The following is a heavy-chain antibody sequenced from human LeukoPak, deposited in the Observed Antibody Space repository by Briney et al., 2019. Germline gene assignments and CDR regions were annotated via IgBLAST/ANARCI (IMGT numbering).Heavy chain of an antibody. V-gene: IGHV1-18*01. Sequence: ASVKVSCKASGYTFTSYGISWVRQAPGQGLEWMGWISAYNGNTNYAQKLQGRVTMTTDTSTSTAYMELRSLRSDDTAVYYCARDRGPYCSSTSCYTRGMDVWGQGTTVTVSS. CDR2: ISAYNGNT. J-gene: IGHJ6*02. CDR3: ARDRGPYCSSTSCYTRGMDV. D-gene: IGHD2-2*02. CDR1: GYTFTSYG.